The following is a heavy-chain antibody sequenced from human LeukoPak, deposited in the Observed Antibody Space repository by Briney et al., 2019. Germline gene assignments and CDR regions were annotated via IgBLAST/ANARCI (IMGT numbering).Heavy chain of an antibody. J-gene: IGHJ4*02. Sequence: PGGSLRLSCAASGFTFSTYSMNWVRQAPGKGLEWVSSISGSSSYIYYADSVKGRFTISRDNSKNTLYLQMNSLRAEDTAVYYCAKAGGSGGSCYSLGGYWGQGTLVTVSS. CDR1: GFTFSTYS. D-gene: IGHD2-15*01. CDR2: ISGSSSYI. CDR3: AKAGGSGGSCYSLGGY. V-gene: IGHV3-21*01.